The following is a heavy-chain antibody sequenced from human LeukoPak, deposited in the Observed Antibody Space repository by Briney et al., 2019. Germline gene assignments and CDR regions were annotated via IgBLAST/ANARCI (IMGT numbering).Heavy chain of an antibody. CDR3: ARDKRYFDQNDAFDI. J-gene: IGHJ3*02. CDR1: GGTFSSYA. Sequence: VASVKVSCKASGGTFSSYAISWVRQAPGQGLEWMGGIIPIFGTANYAQKFQGRVTITTDQSTSTAYMALSSLRSEDTAVYYCARDKRYFDQNDAFDIWGQRTMVTVSS. D-gene: IGHD3-9*01. V-gene: IGHV1-69*05. CDR2: IIPIFGTA.